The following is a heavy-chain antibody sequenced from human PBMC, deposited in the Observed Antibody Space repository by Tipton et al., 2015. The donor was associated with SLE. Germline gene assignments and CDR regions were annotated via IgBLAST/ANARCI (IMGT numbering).Heavy chain of an antibody. CDR1: GGSFSHDY. Sequence: TLSLTCAIYGGSFSHDYWSWIRQPPGKGLGWVGEINQAGRTKYSPSLESRVTISVDTSKSQFSLNVNSMTAADTAVHYCARVRYYDFWSGYQGGDYYYYMDVWGKGTTVTVSS. CDR2: INQAGRT. V-gene: IGHV4-34*01. J-gene: IGHJ6*03. D-gene: IGHD3-3*01. CDR3: ARVRYYDFWSGYQGGDYYYYMDV.